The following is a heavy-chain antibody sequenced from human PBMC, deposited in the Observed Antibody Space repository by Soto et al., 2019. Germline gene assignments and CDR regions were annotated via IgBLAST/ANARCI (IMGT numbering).Heavy chain of an antibody. V-gene: IGHV2-26*01. D-gene: IGHD3-3*01. CDR3: ARMMVPMFGTSRFLEWFQGYWFDP. J-gene: IGHJ5*02. Sequence: GSGPTLVNPTETLTLTCTVSGFSPSNARMGVSWIRQPPGKALEWLAHIFSNDEKSYSTSLKSRLTISKDTSKSQVVLTMTNMDPVDTATYYCARMMVPMFGTSRFLEWFQGYWFDPWGQGTLVTVSS. CDR2: IFSNDEK. CDR1: GFSPSNARMG.